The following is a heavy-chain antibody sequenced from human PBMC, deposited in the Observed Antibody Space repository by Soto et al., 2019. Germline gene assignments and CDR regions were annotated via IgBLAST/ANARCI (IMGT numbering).Heavy chain of an antibody. CDR2: ISGSGGST. D-gene: IGHD3-3*01. V-gene: IGHV3-23*01. J-gene: IGHJ6*01. CDR1: GFTFSSYA. Sequence: GGSLRLSCAASGFTFSSYAMSWVRQAPGKGLEWVSAISGSGGSTYYADSVKGRFTISRDNSKNTLYLQMNSLRAEDTAVYYCAGGAANYDFWSVYYIAPYYYYGMDVWGQGTTVTGSS. CDR3: AGGAANYDFWSVYYIAPYYYYGMDV.